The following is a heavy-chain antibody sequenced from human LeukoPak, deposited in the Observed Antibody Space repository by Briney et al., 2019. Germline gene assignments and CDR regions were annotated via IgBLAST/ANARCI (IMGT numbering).Heavy chain of an antibody. D-gene: IGHD3-10*01. CDR1: GYTFTNYG. Sequence: ASVKVSCKASGYTFTNYGISWVRQAPGQGLEWMGWISVYNGNTNYAQKFQGRVTMTTDTSTSTAYMELRSLRSDDTAVYYCARDGFRYFGSGSYYVGSWFDPWGQGTLVTVSS. CDR3: ARDGFRYFGSGSYYVGSWFDP. CDR2: ISVYNGNT. J-gene: IGHJ5*02. V-gene: IGHV1-18*01.